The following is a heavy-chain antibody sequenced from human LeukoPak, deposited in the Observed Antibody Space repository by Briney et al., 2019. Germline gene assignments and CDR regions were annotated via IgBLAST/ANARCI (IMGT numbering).Heavy chain of an antibody. D-gene: IGHD2-15*01. CDR3: ARDHVVVVVAATHYYYYMDV. J-gene: IGHJ6*03. CDR1: GFTFSSYS. Sequence: GGSLRLSCAASGFTFSSYSMNWVRQAPGKGLEWVSSISSSSSYIYYADSVKGRFTISRDNAKNSLYLQMNSLRAEDTAVYYCARDHVVVVVAATHYYYYMDVWGKGTTVTVSS. CDR2: ISSSSSYI. V-gene: IGHV3-21*01.